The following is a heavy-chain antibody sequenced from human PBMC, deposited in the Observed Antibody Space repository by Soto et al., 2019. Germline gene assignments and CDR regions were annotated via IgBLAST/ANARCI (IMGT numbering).Heavy chain of an antibody. CDR1: GGSFSGYY. Sequence: ASETLSLTCAVYGGSFSGYYWSWIRQPPGKGLEWIGEINHSGSTNYNPSLKSRVTISVDTSKNQFSLKLSSVTAADTAVYYCARADGSGSYYAYYYYYMDVWGKGTTVTVSS. D-gene: IGHD3-10*01. CDR3: ARADGSGSYYAYYYYYMDV. V-gene: IGHV4-34*01. CDR2: INHSGST. J-gene: IGHJ6*03.